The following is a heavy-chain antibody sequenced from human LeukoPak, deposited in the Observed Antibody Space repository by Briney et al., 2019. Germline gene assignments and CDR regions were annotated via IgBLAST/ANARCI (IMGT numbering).Heavy chain of an antibody. J-gene: IGHJ4*02. CDR3: ARQVTIAVAGTDY. V-gene: IGHV4-34*01. D-gene: IGHD6-19*01. CDR2: INHSGST. Sequence: SETLSLTCAVYGGSFSVYYWSWIRQPPGKGLEWIGEINHSGSTNYNPSLKSRVTISVDTSKNQFSLKLSSVTAADTAVYYCARQVTIAVAGTDYWGQGTLVTVSS. CDR1: GGSFSVYY.